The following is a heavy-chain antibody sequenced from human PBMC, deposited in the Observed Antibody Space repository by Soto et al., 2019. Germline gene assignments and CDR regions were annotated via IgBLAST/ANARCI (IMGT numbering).Heavy chain of an antibody. Sequence: ASVKVSCKASGYTFTSYAMHWVRQAPGQRLEWMGWINAGNGNTKYSQKFQGRVTITRDTSASTAYMELSSLRSEDTAVYYCARGRIAAAGPLYWGQGTLVTVSS. D-gene: IGHD6-13*01. CDR2: INAGNGNT. J-gene: IGHJ4*02. CDR1: GYTFTSYA. V-gene: IGHV1-3*01. CDR3: ARGRIAAAGPLY.